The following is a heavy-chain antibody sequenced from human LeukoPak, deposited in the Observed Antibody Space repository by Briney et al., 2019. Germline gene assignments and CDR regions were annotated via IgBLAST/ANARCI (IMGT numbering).Heavy chain of an antibody. CDR1: GYTFTDYA. CDR2: INAGNGKT. J-gene: IGHJ5*02. D-gene: IGHD2-15*01. V-gene: IGHV1-3*01. Sequence: GASVKVSCKTSGYTFTDYAMHWLRQAPGQRLEWMGWINAGNGKTEYSQKFQGRVTITRDTSASTAYMELSSLRSEDTAIYYCAREAVVVVAATPRKWFDPWGQGTLVTVSS. CDR3: AREAVVVVAATPRKWFDP.